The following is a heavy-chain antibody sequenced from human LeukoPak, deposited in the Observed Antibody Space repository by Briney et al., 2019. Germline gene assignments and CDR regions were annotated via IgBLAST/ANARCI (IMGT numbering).Heavy chain of an antibody. CDR2: IIPIFGTA. Sequence: SVKVSCKASGGTSSSYAISWVRQAPGQGLEWMGGIIPIFGTANYAQKFQGRVTITADESTSTAYMELSSLRSEDTAVYYCASGSYDSSGSFDPWGQGTLVTVSS. V-gene: IGHV1-69*01. J-gene: IGHJ5*02. D-gene: IGHD3-22*01. CDR3: ASGSYDSSGSFDP. CDR1: GGTSSSYA.